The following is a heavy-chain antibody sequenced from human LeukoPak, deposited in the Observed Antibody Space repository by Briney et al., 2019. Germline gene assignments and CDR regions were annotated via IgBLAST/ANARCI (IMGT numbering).Heavy chain of an antibody. J-gene: IGHJ4*02. CDR1: GGSISSYY. V-gene: IGHV4-4*07. D-gene: IGHD4-23*01. CDR3: ARLPPVARLRWRYYFDY. Sequence: RPSETLSLTCTVSGGSISSYYWSWIRQPAGKGLEWIGRIYTSGSTNYNPSLKSRVTMSVDTSKNQFSLKLSSVTAADTAVYYCARLPPVARLRWRYYFDYWGQGTLVTVSS. CDR2: IYTSGST.